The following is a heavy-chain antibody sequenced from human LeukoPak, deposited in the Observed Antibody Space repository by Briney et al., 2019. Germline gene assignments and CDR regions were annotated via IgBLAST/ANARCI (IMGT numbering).Heavy chain of an antibody. CDR3: ARADTRQLWFQVDAFDI. D-gene: IGHD5-18*01. Sequence: ASVKVSCKASGYTFTSYYMHWVRQAPGQGLEWMGVINPSGGSTSYAQKFQGRVTMTRDTSTSTVYMKLSSLRSEDTAVYYCARADTRQLWFQVDAFDIWGQGTMVTVSS. V-gene: IGHV1-46*01. CDR2: INPSGGST. J-gene: IGHJ3*02. CDR1: GYTFTSYY.